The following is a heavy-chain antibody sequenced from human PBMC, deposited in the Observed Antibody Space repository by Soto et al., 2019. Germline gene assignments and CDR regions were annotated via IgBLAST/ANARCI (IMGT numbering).Heavy chain of an antibody. Sequence: GGSLRLSCAASGFTFSSYAMHWVRQAPGKGLEYVSAISSNGGSTYYANSVKGRFTISRDNSKNTLYLQMGSLRAEDMAVYYCARERRGSSWYLAPGYYMDVWGKGTTVTVSS. J-gene: IGHJ6*03. V-gene: IGHV3-64*01. CDR3: ARERRGSSWYLAPGYYMDV. CDR1: GFTFSSYA. CDR2: ISSNGGST. D-gene: IGHD6-13*01.